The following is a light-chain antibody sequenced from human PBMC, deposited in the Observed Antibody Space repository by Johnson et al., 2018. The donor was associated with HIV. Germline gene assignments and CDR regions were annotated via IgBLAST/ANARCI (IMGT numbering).Light chain of an antibody. CDR1: SSNIGNNY. CDR3: GTWDSNLSADV. J-gene: IGLJ1*01. V-gene: IGLV1-51*01. CDR2: DNN. Sequence: QSVLTQPPSVSAAPGQKVTISCSGTSSNIGNNYVSWYKQLPGTAPKLLIYDNNKRPSGIPDRFSGSKSGTSATLGITGLQTGDEADYYCGTWDSNLSADVFGPGTKVTVL.